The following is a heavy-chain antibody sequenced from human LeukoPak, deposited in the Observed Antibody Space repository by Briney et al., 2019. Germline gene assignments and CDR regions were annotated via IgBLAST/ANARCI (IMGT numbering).Heavy chain of an antibody. CDR1: GGSFSGYY. Sequence: SETLSLTCAVYGGSFSGYYWSWIRQPPGKGLEWIGEINHSGGTNYNPSLKSRVTISVDTSKNQFSLKLSSVTAADTAVYYCARGRRSYYDSSGYKYFDYWGQGTLVTVSS. V-gene: IGHV4-34*01. CDR2: INHSGGT. D-gene: IGHD3-22*01. CDR3: ARGRRSYYDSSGYKYFDY. J-gene: IGHJ4*02.